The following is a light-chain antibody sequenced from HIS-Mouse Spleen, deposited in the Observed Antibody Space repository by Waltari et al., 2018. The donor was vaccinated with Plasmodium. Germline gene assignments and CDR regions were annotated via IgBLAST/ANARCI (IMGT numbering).Light chain of an antibody. CDR2: EDS. CDR3: YSTDSSGNHRV. V-gene: IGLV3-10*01. J-gene: IGLJ3*02. CDR1: ALPHKL. Sequence: SYQLTQPPSVPVSPGQTARITCSGVALPHKLAYWYQQKSGQAPVLVIYEDSKRPPGIPERFSGSSSGTMATLTISGAQVEDEADYYCYSTDSSGNHRVFGGGTKLTVL.